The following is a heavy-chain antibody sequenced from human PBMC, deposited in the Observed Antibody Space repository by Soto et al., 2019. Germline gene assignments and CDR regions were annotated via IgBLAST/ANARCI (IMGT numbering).Heavy chain of an antibody. Sequence: SETLSLTCAVYGGSFSGYYWSWIRQPPGKGLEWIGEINHSGSTNYNPSLKSQVTISVDTSKNQFSLNLSSVTAADTAVYYCAGALRAAAGTDYWGQGTLVTVSS. J-gene: IGHJ4*02. D-gene: IGHD6-13*01. CDR1: GGSFSGYY. V-gene: IGHV4-34*01. CDR2: INHSGST. CDR3: AGALRAAAGTDY.